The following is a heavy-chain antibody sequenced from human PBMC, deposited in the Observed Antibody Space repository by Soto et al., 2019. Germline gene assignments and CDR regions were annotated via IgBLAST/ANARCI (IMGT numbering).Heavy chain of an antibody. D-gene: IGHD2-2*01. V-gene: IGHV3-30-3*01. CDR3: ARDEDIVLVPAAHYYYYGMDV. CDR2: ITYDGGSK. CDR1: GFTFGSYA. Sequence: PGGSLRLSCAASGFTFGSYAMNWARQAPGKGLEWVAGITYDGGSKYYADSVKGRFTISRDNSKNTLYLQMNSLRAEDTAVYYCARDEDIVLVPAAHYYYYGMDVGGQGTTVTVSS. J-gene: IGHJ6*02.